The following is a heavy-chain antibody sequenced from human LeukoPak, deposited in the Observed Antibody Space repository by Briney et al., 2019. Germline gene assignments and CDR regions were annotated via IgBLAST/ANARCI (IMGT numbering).Heavy chain of an antibody. V-gene: IGHV1-18*01. D-gene: IGHD6-13*01. CDR3: ARDLQQLAPGDAFDI. Sequence: GASVTVSFTASGYTFTIYGISWVRQAPGQGLEWMGWISDYNGNTNYAQKLQGRVTMTTDTSTSTAYMELRSLRSDDTAVYYCARDLQQLAPGDAFDIWGQGTMVTVSS. J-gene: IGHJ3*02. CDR1: GYTFTIYG. CDR2: ISDYNGNT.